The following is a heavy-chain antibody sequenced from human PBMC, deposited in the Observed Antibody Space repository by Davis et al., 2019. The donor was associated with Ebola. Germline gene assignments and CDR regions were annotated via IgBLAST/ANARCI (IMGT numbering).Heavy chain of an antibody. J-gene: IGHJ6*02. D-gene: IGHD3-16*01. CDR2: ISGSGGST. CDR1: GGSFSGYY. CDR3: AKKGGGSYYYYYGMDV. Sequence: ETLSPTCAVHGGSFSGYYWSWIRQPPGKGLEWVSAISGSGGSTYYADSVKGRFTISRDNSKNTLYLQMNSLRAEDTAVYYCAKKGGGSYYYYYGMDVWGQGTTVTVSS. V-gene: IGHV3-23*01.